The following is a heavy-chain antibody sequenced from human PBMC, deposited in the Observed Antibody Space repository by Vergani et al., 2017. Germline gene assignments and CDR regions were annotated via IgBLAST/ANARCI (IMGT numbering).Heavy chain of an antibody. CDR3: AKEGGTVREGYSPGY. V-gene: IGHV3-33*06. J-gene: IGHJ4*02. Sequence: QVQLEESGGGVVQPGRSLRLSCAGSGFTLSSHAMHWVRQAPGKGLEWVAFIWYDGSKEYYADSVKGRFTISRDNSKNTLYLQMNNLRAADTAVYYCAKEGGTVREGYSPGYWGQGTPVTVSS. CDR1: GFTLSSHA. CDR2: IWYDGSKE. D-gene: IGHD5-24*01.